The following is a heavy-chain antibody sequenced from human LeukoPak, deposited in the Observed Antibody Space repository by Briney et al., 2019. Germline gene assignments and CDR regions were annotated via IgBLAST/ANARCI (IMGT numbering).Heavy chain of an antibody. V-gene: IGHV4-59*01. D-gene: IGHD3-3*01. J-gene: IGHJ6*03. CDR3: ARGILEWFGYYYYYYYMDV. Sequence: PSETLSLTCTVSGGSISSYYWSWIRQPPGKGLEWIGYIYYSGSTNYNPSLKSRVTISVDTSKNQFSLKLSSVTAADTAVYYCARGILEWFGYYYYYYYMDVWGKGTTVTVSS. CDR2: IYYSGST. CDR1: GGSISSYY.